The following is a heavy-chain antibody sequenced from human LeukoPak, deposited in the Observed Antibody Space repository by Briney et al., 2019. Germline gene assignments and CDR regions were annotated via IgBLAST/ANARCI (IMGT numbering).Heavy chain of an antibody. D-gene: IGHD2-2*01. CDR1: GGSFSGYY. Sequence: PSETLSLTCAVYGGSFSGYYWSWIRQPPGKGLEWIGEINHSGSTNYNPSLKSRVTISVDTSKNQFSLKLSSVTAADTAVYYCARGPLGGDIVVVPAAKGYFQHWVQGTLVTVSS. V-gene: IGHV4-34*01. CDR3: ARGPLGGDIVVVPAAKGYFQH. CDR2: INHSGST. J-gene: IGHJ1*01.